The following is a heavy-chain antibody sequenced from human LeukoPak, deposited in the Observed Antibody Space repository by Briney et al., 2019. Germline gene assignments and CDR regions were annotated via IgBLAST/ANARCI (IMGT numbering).Heavy chain of an antibody. Sequence: SETLSLTCTVSGGSLSSSSYFWGWLRQSPGKGLEWIGSISYGGGTYYNPSLKSRVTISGDTSKNQFSLKLSSVTAADTAVYYCARHDSSGLYNAFDFWGQGTMVTVSS. CDR3: ARHDSSGLYNAFDF. CDR1: GGSLSSSSYF. CDR2: ISYGGGT. V-gene: IGHV4-39*01. J-gene: IGHJ3*01. D-gene: IGHD3-22*01.